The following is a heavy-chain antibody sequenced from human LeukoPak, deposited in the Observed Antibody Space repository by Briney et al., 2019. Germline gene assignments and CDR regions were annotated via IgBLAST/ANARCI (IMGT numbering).Heavy chain of an antibody. V-gene: IGHV3-74*01. J-gene: IGHJ4*02. D-gene: IGHD1-26*01. CDR1: GFTFSSYW. CDR3: ARVPDSGSAIDY. CDR2: INSDGSST. Sequence: GGSLRLSCAASGFTFSSYWMHWVRQAPGKGLVWVSRINSDGSSTSYADSVKGRFTISRDNAKNTLYLQMNSLRAEDTAVYYCARVPDSGSAIDYWGQGTLVTVSS.